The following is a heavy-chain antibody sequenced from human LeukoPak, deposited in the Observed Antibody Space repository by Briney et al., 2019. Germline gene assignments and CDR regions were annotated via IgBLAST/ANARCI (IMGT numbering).Heavy chain of an antibody. D-gene: IGHD3-10*01. CDR2: INHSGST. J-gene: IGHJ4*02. CDR1: GGSISSSSYY. V-gene: IGHV4-39*07. CDR3: ARDHYYGSVR. Sequence: SETLSLTCTVSGGSISSSSYYWGWIRQPPGKGLEWIGEINHSGSTNYNPSLKSRVTISVDTSKNQFSLKLSSVTAADTAVYYCARDHYYGSVRWGQGTLVTVSS.